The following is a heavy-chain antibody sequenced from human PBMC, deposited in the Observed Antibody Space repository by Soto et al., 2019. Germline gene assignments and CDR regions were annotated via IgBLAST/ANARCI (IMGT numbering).Heavy chain of an antibody. V-gene: IGHV4-4*02. D-gene: IGHD1-26*01. CDR2: LYHSGVT. CDR1: GGSITTSNW. CDR3: ARYGRYSGSYYHGFDN. Sequence: QVQLQDSGPGLVKPSGTLSLTCVVSGGSITTSNWWSWVRQPPGKGLEWIGELYHSGVTNYNPSLKSRLTISVDKSKNQFSLKLSSVTAADTAVYYCARYGRYSGSYYHGFDNWGQGTMVTVSS. J-gene: IGHJ3*02.